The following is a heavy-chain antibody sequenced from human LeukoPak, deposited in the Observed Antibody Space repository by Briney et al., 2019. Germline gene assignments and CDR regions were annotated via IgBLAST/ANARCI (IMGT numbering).Heavy chain of an antibody. V-gene: IGHV3-11*01. CDR2: ISPSAYST. Sequence: PGGSLRLSCAASEFTFSDHYMTWIRQSPGKRLEWISYISPSAYSTYYADSVKGRFSISRDNAKNSLYLQMNSLRVEDTAIYYCARGKRRFDIWGQGTLVTVSS. CDR1: EFTFSDHY. CDR3: ARGKRRFDI. J-gene: IGHJ4*02.